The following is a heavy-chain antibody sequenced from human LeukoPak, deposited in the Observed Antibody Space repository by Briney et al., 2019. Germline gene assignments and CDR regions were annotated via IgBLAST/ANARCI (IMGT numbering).Heavy chain of an antibody. D-gene: IGHD1-7*01. Sequence: GGSLRLSCAASGFTFDDYAMHWVRQATGKGLEWVSSISWDSGHSVHADAVQGRFTISRDNAKNSLYLQMNNLRPEDTALYYCIKDLRLDLHLDTFEIWGQGTMVTVSS. CDR2: ISWDSGHS. CDR1: GFTFDDYA. V-gene: IGHV3-9*01. CDR3: IKDLRLDLHLDTFEI. J-gene: IGHJ3*02.